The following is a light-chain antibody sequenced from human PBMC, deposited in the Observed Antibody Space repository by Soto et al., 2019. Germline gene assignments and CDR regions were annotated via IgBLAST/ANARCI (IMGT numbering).Light chain of an antibody. V-gene: IGKV1-39*01. CDR3: QQSFRTPYP. J-gene: IGKJ2*01. CDR1: QTINKN. Sequence: DIQMTQSPSSLSASVGDRVTITCRASQTINKNLNWYQQKPGQAPNLLIYSASDFQSGVPSRFSGSGSGTEFTLTLSGLQPGDFATYYCQQSFRTPYPFGQGTDLEI. CDR2: SAS.